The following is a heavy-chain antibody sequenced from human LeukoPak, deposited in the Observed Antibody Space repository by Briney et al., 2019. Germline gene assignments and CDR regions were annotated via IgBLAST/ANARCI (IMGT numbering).Heavy chain of an antibody. CDR1: GGSFSGYY. J-gene: IGHJ4*02. Sequence: PSETLSLTCAVYGGSFSGYYWSWIRQPPGKGLEWIGEINHSGSTNYNPSLKSRVTISVDTSKNQFSLKLSSVTAADTAVYYCASRAHFDWHPYYFDYWGQGTLVTVSS. D-gene: IGHD3-9*01. CDR2: INHSGST. CDR3: ASRAHFDWHPYYFDY. V-gene: IGHV4-34*01.